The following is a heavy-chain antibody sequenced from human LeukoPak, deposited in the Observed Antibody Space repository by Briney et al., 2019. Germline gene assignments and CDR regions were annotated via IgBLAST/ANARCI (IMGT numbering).Heavy chain of an antibody. CDR1: GGSISGGDYY. CDR3: ARAPIGVVTFFDY. V-gene: IGHV4-30-4*08. J-gene: IGHJ4*02. D-gene: IGHD3-3*01. Sequence: KASQTLSLTCTVSGGSISGGDYYWSWIRQPPGKGREWIGYIYYSGSTYYDPSLKRRVTISVDTSKNQFSLKLSSVTAADTAVYYCARAPIGVVTFFDYWGQGTLVTVSS. CDR2: IYYSGST.